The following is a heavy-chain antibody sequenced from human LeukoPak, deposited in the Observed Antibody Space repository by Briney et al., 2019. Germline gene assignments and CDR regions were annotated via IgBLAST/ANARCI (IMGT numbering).Heavy chain of an antibody. J-gene: IGHJ5*02. D-gene: IGHD6-19*01. Sequence: GGSLRLFCAASGFTFSNAWMSWVRQAPGKGLEWVGRIRSKTDGGTTDYAAPVKGRFTISRDDSKNTLYLQMNSLKTEDTAVYYCTTDQDSSGWYEWFDPWGQGTLVTVSS. CDR2: IRSKTDGGTT. CDR1: GFTFSNAW. CDR3: TTDQDSSGWYEWFDP. V-gene: IGHV3-15*01.